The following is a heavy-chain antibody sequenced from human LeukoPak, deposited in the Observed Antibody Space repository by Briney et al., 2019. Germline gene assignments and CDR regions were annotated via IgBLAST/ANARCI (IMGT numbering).Heavy chain of an antibody. CDR3: ARCSLDYGGNPDAFDI. CDR2: IYTSGST. D-gene: IGHD4-23*01. Sequence: PSETLSLTCTVSGGSISSYYWSWIRQPAGKGLEWNGRIYTSGSTNYNPSLKSRVTMSVDTSKNQFSLKLSSVTAADTAVYYCARCSLDYGGNPDAFDIWGQGTMVTVSS. J-gene: IGHJ3*02. CDR1: GGSISSYY. V-gene: IGHV4-4*07.